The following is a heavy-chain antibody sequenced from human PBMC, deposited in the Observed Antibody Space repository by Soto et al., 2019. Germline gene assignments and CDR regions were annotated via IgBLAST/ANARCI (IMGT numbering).Heavy chain of an antibody. CDR3: ARDRRSSYYDF. D-gene: IGHD3-3*01. Sequence: NPSETLSLTCAVYGGSFSAYSWTWIRQSPGKGLEWIGEINHSGSTNYNPSLKSRVSMSLDTSKKQFSLKLNSVTAADTAVYYCARDRRSSYYDFWSQGTLVTVSS. CDR1: GGSFSAYS. V-gene: IGHV4-34*01. CDR2: INHSGST. J-gene: IGHJ4*02.